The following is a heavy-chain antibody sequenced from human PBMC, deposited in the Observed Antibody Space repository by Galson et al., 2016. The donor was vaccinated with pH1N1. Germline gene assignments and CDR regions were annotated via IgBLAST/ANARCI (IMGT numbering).Heavy chain of an antibody. Sequence: ATLSLTCNVSGGSMRSSDHYWAWIRQPPGKGLEWIGSVFHRGTTYCNLSLKSRVTISIDTSNKRFSLKVTSVSAADTAVYYCARGVAAASRFDLWGQGSLVAVSS. V-gene: IGHV4-39*02. CDR2: VFHRGTT. CDR1: GGSMRSSDHY. D-gene: IGHD6-13*01. CDR3: ARGVAAASRFDL. J-gene: IGHJ5*02.